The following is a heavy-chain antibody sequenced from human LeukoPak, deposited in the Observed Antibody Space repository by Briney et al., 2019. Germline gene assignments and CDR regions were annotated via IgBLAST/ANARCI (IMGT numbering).Heavy chain of an antibody. CDR2: IYTSGST. CDR1: GGSISSYY. J-gene: IGHJ4*02. CDR3: ARHRPAYGSGPPDY. V-gene: IGHV4-4*09. D-gene: IGHD3-10*01. Sequence: SETLSLTCTVSGGSISSYYWSWIRQPPGKGLEWIGYIYTSGSTNYNPSLKSRVTISVDTSKNQFSLKLSSVTAADTAVYYCARHRPAYGSGPPDYWGQGTLVTVSS.